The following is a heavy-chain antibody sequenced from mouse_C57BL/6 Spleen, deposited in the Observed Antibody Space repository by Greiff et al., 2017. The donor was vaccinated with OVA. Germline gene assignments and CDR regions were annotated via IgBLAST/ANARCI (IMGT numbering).Heavy chain of an antibody. V-gene: IGHV5-4*01. D-gene: IGHD1-1*01. J-gene: IGHJ4*01. CDR2: ISDGGSYT. CDR3: ARDSGTVVANYAMDY. Sequence: EVKLMESGGGLVKPGGSLKLSCAASGFTFSSYAMSWVRQTPEKRLEWVATISDGGSYTYYPDNVKGRFTISRDNAKNNLYLQMSHLKSEDTAMYYCARDSGTVVANYAMDYWGQGTSVTVSS. CDR1: GFTFSSYA.